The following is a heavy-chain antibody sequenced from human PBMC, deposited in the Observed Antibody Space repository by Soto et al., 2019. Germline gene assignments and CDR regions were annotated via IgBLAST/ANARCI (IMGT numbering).Heavy chain of an antibody. CDR2: INHDGSEK. V-gene: IGHV3-7*05. D-gene: IGHD1-7*01. Sequence: EVQLVESGGGLVQPGESLRLSCLASNFTFSRYWMNWVRQAPGKGLEWVANINHDGSEKYYVDSVKGRFTTSRDNGQNSLYLQMDSLRAEDTAVYYCAREYNWNFPYYRGLDVWGEGTTVTVSS. CDR3: AREYNWNFPYYRGLDV. CDR1: NFTFSRYW. J-gene: IGHJ6*04.